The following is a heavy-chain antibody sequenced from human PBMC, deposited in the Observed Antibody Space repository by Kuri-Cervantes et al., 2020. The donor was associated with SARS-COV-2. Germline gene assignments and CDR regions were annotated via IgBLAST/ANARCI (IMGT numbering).Heavy chain of an antibody. CDR1: GFTFSSYS. D-gene: IGHD5-24*01. CDR2: ISSSSSYI. V-gene: IGHV3-21*01. CDR3: ARSDGYSYFDY. J-gene: IGHJ4*02. Sequence: GESLKISCAASGFTFSSYSMNWVRQAPGKGLEWVSSISSSSSYIYYADSVKGRFTISGDNAKNTLYLQMNSLRAEDTAVYYCARSDGYSYFDYWGQGTLVTVSS.